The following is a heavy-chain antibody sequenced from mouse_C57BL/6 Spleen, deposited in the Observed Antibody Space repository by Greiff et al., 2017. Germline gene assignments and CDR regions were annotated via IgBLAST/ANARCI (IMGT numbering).Heavy chain of an antibody. CDR1: GYAFSSSW. J-gene: IGHJ2*01. CDR2: IYPGDGDT. CDR3: ARSREANGVFDY. V-gene: IGHV1-82*01. Sequence: QVQLQQSGPELVKPGASVKISCKASGYAFSSSWMNWVKQRPGKGLEWIGRIYPGDGDTNYNGKFKGKATLTADKSSSTAYMQLSSLTSEDSAVYFCARSREANGVFDYWGQGTTLTVSS. D-gene: IGHD4-1*01.